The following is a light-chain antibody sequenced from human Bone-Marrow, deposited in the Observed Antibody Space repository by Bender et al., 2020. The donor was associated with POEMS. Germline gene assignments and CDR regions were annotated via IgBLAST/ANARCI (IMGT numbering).Light chain of an antibody. J-gene: IGLJ2*01. Sequence: QSALTQPASVSGSPGQSITISCTGSSGDVGAYNFVSWYQQHPNKVPKLLIYDTYARPSGVSDRFSGSKSGNTATLTISGLQAEDEADYYCSSYISSTTVVFGGGTKLTVL. V-gene: IGLV2-14*03. CDR2: DTY. CDR3: SSYISSTTVV. CDR1: SGDVGAYNF.